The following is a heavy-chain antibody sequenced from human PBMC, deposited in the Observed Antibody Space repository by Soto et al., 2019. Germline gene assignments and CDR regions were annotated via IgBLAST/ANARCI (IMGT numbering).Heavy chain of an antibody. CDR3: ACSTSSVSYFDY. V-gene: IGHV4-59*08. D-gene: IGHD4-17*01. Sequence: SSETLSLTCTVSGGSISSYYWSWIRQPPGKGLEWIGYIYYSGSTNYNPSLKSRVTISVDTSKNQFSLKLSSVTAADTAVYYCACSTSSVSYFDYWGQGTLVTVSS. J-gene: IGHJ4*02. CDR1: GGSISSYY. CDR2: IYYSGST.